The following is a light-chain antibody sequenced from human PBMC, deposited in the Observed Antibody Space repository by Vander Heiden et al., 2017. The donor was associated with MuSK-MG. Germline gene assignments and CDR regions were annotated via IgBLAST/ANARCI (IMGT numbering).Light chain of an antibody. CDR3: SSYTSSTLGV. CDR1: SSDVGGYNY. CDR2: DVS. V-gene: IGLV2-14*01. J-gene: IGLJ3*02. Sequence: QSALTQPASVSGSPGQSITISCTGTSSDVGGYNYVPWYQPPPGKAPKLMIYDVSNRPSGVSNRFSGSKSGNTASLTISGRQAEDEADYYCSSYTSSTLGVFGGGTMLTVL.